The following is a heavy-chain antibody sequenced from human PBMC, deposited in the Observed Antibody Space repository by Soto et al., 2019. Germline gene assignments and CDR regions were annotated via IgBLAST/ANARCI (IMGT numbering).Heavy chain of an antibody. Sequence: PGGSLRLSCAASGFTFSSYGMHWVRQAPGKGLEWVAVISYDGSNKYYADSVKGRFTISRDNSKNTLYLQMNSLRAEDTAVYYCARDLWNYYFDYWGQGTLVTVSS. D-gene: IGHD1-7*01. CDR2: ISYDGSNK. V-gene: IGHV3-30*03. CDR3: ARDLWNYYFDY. J-gene: IGHJ4*02. CDR1: GFTFSSYG.